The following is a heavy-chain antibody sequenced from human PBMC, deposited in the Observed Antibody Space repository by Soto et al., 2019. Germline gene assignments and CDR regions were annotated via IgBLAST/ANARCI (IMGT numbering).Heavy chain of an antibody. V-gene: IGHV5-51*01. Sequence: GESLKISCQSSGYTFSNFWIGWVRQLPGKGLEWMGIIYPGDHDTRYSPSFHGKVAISADRSINTAYLQWNSLEASDTAFYFCARGPTPYYDILPGYYDYWGQGTLVTVSS. CDR3: ARGPTPYYDILPGYYDY. CDR2: IYPGDHDT. CDR1: GYTFSNFW. D-gene: IGHD3-9*01. J-gene: IGHJ4*02.